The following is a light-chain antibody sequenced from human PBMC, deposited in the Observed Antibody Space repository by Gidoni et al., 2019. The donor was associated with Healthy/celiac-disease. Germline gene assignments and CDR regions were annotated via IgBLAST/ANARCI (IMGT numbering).Light chain of an antibody. J-gene: IGKJ2*01. CDR3: QQYYSYPYT. V-gene: IGKV1-8*01. CDR1: QGISSY. Sequence: AIRITHTTSSLSASTGDIVTITRRASQGISSYLAWYQQKPGKAPKLLIYAASTLQSGVPSRFSGSGSGTDFTLTISCLQTEDFATYYCQQYYSYPYTFGQGTKMEIK. CDR2: AAS.